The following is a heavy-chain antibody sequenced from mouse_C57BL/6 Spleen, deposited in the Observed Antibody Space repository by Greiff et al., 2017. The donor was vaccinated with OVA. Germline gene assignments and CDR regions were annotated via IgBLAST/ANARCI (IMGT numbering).Heavy chain of an antibody. CDR2: IDPEDGDT. V-gene: IGHV14-1*01. Sequence: VQLQQSGAELVRPGASVKLSCTASGFNIKDYYMHWVKQRPEQGLEWIGRIDPEDGDTEYDPKFQGKATMTADTSSNTAYLQPSSLTAEDTAVYYCTTCYYYGSSGAMDYWGQGTSVTVSS. J-gene: IGHJ4*01. D-gene: IGHD1-1*01. CDR1: GFNIKDYY. CDR3: TTCYYYGSSGAMDY.